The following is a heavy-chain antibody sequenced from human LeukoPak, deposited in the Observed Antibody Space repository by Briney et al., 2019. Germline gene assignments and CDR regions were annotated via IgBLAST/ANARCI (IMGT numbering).Heavy chain of an antibody. Sequence: GGSLRLSCAASGFTFSSYAMSGVRQAPARGLEGVSAISGSGGSTYYADSVKGRFTISRDNSKNTLYLQMNSLRAEDTAVYYCAKEPAARPKDDYWGQGTLVTVSS. CDR2: ISGSGGST. CDR3: AKEPAARPKDDY. CDR1: GFTFSSYA. J-gene: IGHJ4*02. V-gene: IGHV3-23*01. D-gene: IGHD6-6*01.